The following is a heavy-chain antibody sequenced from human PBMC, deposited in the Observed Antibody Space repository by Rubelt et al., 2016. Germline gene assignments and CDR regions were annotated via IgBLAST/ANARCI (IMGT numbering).Heavy chain of an antibody. D-gene: IGHD2-15*01. J-gene: IGHJ4*02. V-gene: IGHV1-24*01. CDR2: FDPEDGET. CDR3: ATGIIRLKPFDY. Sequence: GLEWMGGFDPEDGETIYAQKFQGRVTMTEDTSTDTAYMELSSLRSADTAVYYCATGIIRLKPFDYWGQGTLVTVSS.